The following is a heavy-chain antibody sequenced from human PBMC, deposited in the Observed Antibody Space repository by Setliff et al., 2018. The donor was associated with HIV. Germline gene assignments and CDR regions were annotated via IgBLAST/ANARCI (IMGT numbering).Heavy chain of an antibody. CDR3: ARHGTWNSQRFHFDY. CDR2: IYHSGIT. V-gene: IGHV4-38-2*01. CDR1: GYSISIGYY. J-gene: IGHJ4*02. Sequence: SETLSLTCAVSGYSISIGYYWGWIPQAPGKGLEWIGNIYHSGITYYNPSLKSRVTISVDTSKNQFSLRLSSVTAADTAVYYCARHGTWNSQRFHFDYWGQGTPVTVSS. D-gene: IGHD1-7*01.